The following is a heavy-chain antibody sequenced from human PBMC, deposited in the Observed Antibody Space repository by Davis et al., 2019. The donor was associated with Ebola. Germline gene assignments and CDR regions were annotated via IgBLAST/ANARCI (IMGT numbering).Heavy chain of an antibody. CDR1: GGSISSYY. V-gene: IGHV4-34*01. D-gene: IGHD5-18*01. CDR2: INHSGST. CDR3: ARGGRYGLYYFDY. Sequence: SETLSLTCTVSGGSISSYYWSWIRQPPGKGLEWIGEINHSGSTNYNPSLKSRVTISVDTSKNQFSLKLSSVTAADTAVYYCARGGRYGLYYFDYWGQGTLVTVSS. J-gene: IGHJ4*02.